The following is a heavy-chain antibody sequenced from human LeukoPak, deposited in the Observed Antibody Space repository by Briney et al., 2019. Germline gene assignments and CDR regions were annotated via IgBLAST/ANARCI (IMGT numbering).Heavy chain of an antibody. CDR2: ISWNSGTI. V-gene: IGHV3-9*01. J-gene: IGHJ4*02. D-gene: IGHD4-11*01. CDR1: GFTFDDYA. CDR3: AEDTNNNYVGRFDF. Sequence: GRSLRLSCAASGFTFDDYAMHWVRQAPGKGLEWVSGISWNSGTIDYADSVKGRFTISRDNAENSLHLQMNSLRAEDTALYYCAEDTNNNYVGRFDFWGQGTLVTVSS.